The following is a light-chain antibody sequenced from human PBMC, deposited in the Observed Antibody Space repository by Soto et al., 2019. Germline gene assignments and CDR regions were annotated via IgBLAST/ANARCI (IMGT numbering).Light chain of an antibody. CDR1: QSVRSNY. V-gene: IGKV3-20*01. CDR3: QQYGGSPYT. J-gene: IGKJ2*01. CDR2: GAS. Sequence: EIVLTQSPGTLSLSPGERATLSCRASQSVRSNYLAWYQRKPGQAPRLLIYGASTRATGIPDRFSGTGSATDFTLTICRLEPEDFAVYYCQQYGGSPYTFGQGTKLEIK.